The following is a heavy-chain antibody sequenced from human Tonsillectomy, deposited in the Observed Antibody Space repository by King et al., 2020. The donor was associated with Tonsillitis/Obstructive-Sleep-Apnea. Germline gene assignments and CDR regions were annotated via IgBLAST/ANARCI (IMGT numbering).Heavy chain of an antibody. Sequence: VQLQESGPGLVKPSETLSLTCTVSGGSISSYYWSWIRQPPGKGLEWIGYIYYSGSTNYNPSLKSRVTISVDTSKNQFSLKLSSVTAADTAVYYCARHSVAGYTFDFWGQGTLVTVSS. CDR3: ARHSVAGYTFDF. CDR2: IYYSGST. CDR1: GGSISSYY. D-gene: IGHD6-19*01. J-gene: IGHJ4*02. V-gene: IGHV4-59*08.